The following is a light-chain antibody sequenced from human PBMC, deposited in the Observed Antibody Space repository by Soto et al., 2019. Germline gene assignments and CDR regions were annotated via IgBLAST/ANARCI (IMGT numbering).Light chain of an antibody. CDR2: GAS. CDR3: QQYNTWPPTWT. CDR1: QPLGSN. J-gene: IGKJ1*01. V-gene: IGKV3-15*01. Sequence: DIGRTQSPATLSVSPGETATLSGSASQPLGSNLAWYQHKPGQAPSLLIYGASTRATCVPARISGSGSGTEFTLTISRLHSDDFAVYYCQQYNTWPPTWTFGQGTKVDVK.